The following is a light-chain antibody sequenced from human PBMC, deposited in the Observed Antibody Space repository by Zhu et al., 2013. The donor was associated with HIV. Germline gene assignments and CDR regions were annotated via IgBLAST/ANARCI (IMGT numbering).Light chain of an antibody. CDR1: QRVSNN. Sequence: EIVLTQSPATLSVSPGERATLSCRASQRVSNNVAWYQQRPGQPPRLLIFGASTRATGIPARFSGSGFGTEFTLTISSLQSEDFAIYYCHQYNDWPPGPFGQGDQGWTSN. CDR2: GAS. V-gene: IGKV3-15*01. CDR3: HQYNDWPPGP. J-gene: IGKJ1*01.